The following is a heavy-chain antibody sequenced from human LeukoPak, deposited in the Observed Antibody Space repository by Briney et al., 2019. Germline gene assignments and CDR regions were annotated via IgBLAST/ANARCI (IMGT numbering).Heavy chain of an antibody. J-gene: IGHJ4*02. CDR1: GYSFASYW. Sequence: GESLKISCKGSGYSFASYWIGWVRQMPGKGLEWMGIIYPGDSDTRYSPSFQGQVTISAGKSISTAYLQWSSLKASDTATYYCARHDILTGYHPDYWGQGTLVTVSS. D-gene: IGHD3-9*01. CDR3: ARHDILTGYHPDY. V-gene: IGHV5-51*01. CDR2: IYPGDSDT.